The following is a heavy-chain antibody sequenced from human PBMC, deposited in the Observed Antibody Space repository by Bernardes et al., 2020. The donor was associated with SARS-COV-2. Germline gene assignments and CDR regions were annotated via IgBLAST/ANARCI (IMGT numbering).Heavy chain of an antibody. CDR2: ITGSGGRS. CDR1: GFTFSTYA. V-gene: IGHV3-23*01. CDR3: AKVLTDQLRFLEWPSKRGGDYYGMDV. J-gene: IGHJ6*02. D-gene: IGHD3-3*01. Sequence: GGSLRLSCAASGFTFSTYAMTWVRQAPGMGLEWVSSITGSGGRSYYADSVKGRFTISRDNSKNTLSLQMNSLRAEDTALYFCAKVLTDQLRFLEWPSKRGGDYYGMDVWGQGTTVAVSS.